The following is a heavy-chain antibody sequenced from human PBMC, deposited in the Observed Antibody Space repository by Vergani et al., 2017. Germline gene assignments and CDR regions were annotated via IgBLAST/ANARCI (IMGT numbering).Heavy chain of an antibody. CDR2: INPNSGGT. J-gene: IGHJ6*02. D-gene: IGHD1-1*01. CDR1: GYTFTGYY. Sequence: QVQLVQSGAEVKKPGASVKVSCKASGYTFTGYYMHWVRQAPGQGLEWMGWINPNSGGTNYAQKFQGRVTMTRDTSISTAYMELSRLRSEDTAVYYCARGPRRRGYWNDRMDVWGQGTTVTVSS. V-gene: IGHV1-2*02. CDR3: ARGPRRRGYWNDRMDV.